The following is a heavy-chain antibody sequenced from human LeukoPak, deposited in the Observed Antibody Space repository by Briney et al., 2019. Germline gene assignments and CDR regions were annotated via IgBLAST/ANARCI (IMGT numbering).Heavy chain of an antibody. CDR2: ISYDGSNK. D-gene: IGHD4-23*01. Sequence: GRSLRLSCAASGFTFSSYAMHWVRQAPGKGLEWVAVISYDGSNKYYADSVKGRFTISRDNSKNTLYLQMNSLRAEDTAVYYCARDLQGLRWYYYYYYGMDVWGQGTTVTVSS. CDR3: ARDLQGLRWYYYYYYGMDV. CDR1: GFTFSSYA. V-gene: IGHV3-30-3*01. J-gene: IGHJ6*02.